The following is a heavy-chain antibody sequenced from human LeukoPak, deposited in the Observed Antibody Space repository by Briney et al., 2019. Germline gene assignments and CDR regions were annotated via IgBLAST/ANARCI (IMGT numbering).Heavy chain of an antibody. J-gene: IGHJ4*02. D-gene: IGHD6-13*01. V-gene: IGHV3-74*03. CDR2: ISPDGSTT. Sequence: GGSLRLSCAASGFTFSRYWMHWVRQAPGKGLMWVSRISPDGSTTLYADSVKGRFTISRDNAKNSLYLQMNSLRAEDTAVYYCARRELVPVGGFDYWGQGTLVTVSS. CDR3: ARRELVPVGGFDY. CDR1: GFTFSRYW.